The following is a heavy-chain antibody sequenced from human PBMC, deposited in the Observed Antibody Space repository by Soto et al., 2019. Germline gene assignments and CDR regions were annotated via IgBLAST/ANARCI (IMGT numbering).Heavy chain of an antibody. CDR2: MNPNSGNT. CDR3: ARGLRQIPTTEDDDAFDI. D-gene: IGHD1-1*01. V-gene: IGHV1-8*01. Sequence: ASVKVSCKASGYTFTSYDINWVRQATGQGLEWMGWMNPNSGNTGYAQKFQGRVTMTRNTSISTAYMELSSLRSEDTAVYYCARGLRQIPTTEDDDAFDIWGHGTMVTVSS. CDR1: GYTFTSYD. J-gene: IGHJ3*02.